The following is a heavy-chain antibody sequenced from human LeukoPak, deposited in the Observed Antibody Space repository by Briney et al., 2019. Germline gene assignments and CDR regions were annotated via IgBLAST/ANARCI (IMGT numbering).Heavy chain of an antibody. CDR2: IVGSGGST. CDR3: AKASIYYYMDV. V-gene: IGHV3-23*01. D-gene: IGHD2/OR15-2a*01. CDR1: GFTFSSYW. Sequence: PGGSLRLSCAASGFTFSSYWMHWVRQAPGKGLEWVSGIVGSGGSTYYADPVKGRFTISRDNSKNTLYLQMNNVRAEDTAVYYCAKASIYYYMDVWGRGTTVTVS. J-gene: IGHJ6*03.